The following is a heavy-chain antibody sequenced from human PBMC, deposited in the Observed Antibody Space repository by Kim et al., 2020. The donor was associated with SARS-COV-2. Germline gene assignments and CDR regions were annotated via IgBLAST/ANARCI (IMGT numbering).Heavy chain of an antibody. Sequence: GGSLRLSCAASGFTFSSYAMSWVRQAPGKGLEWVSVIYSGGSSTYYADSVKGRFTISRDNSKNTLYLQMNSLRAEDTAVYYCASGELGYCSGGSCHDYWGQGTLVTVSS. V-gene: IGHV3-23*03. CDR3: ASGELGYCSGGSCHDY. CDR2: IYSGGSST. J-gene: IGHJ4*02. CDR1: GFTFSSYA. D-gene: IGHD2-15*01.